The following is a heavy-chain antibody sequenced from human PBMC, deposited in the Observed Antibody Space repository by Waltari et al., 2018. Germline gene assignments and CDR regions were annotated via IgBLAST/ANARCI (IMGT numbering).Heavy chain of an antibody. CDR1: GYTFTSYA. CDR3: ARDQGQSDAFDI. Sequence: VQLVQSGAEVKKPGASVKVSCKASGYTFTSYAMHWVRQAPGQRLEWMGWINAGNDNTKYSQKVRGRVTMTRDTSASTAYMELSSLGSEDTAVYYCARDQGQSDAFDIWGQGTMVTVSS. CDR2: INAGNDNT. J-gene: IGHJ3*02. V-gene: IGHV1-3*01.